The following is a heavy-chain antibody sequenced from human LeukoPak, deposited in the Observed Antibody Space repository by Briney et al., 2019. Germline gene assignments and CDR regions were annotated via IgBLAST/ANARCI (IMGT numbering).Heavy chain of an antibody. CDR2: ISRNSYT. D-gene: IGHD3-22*01. Sequence: GGSLRLSCAASGFTFSDYYMSWIRQAPGKGLEWVSYISRNSYTNYADSVKGRFTISRDNAKNSLYLQMDSLRAEDTAVYYCAVDSSGYYLIDYWGQGTLVTVSS. J-gene: IGHJ4*02. CDR3: AVDSSGYYLIDY. V-gene: IGHV3-11*06. CDR1: GFTFSDYY.